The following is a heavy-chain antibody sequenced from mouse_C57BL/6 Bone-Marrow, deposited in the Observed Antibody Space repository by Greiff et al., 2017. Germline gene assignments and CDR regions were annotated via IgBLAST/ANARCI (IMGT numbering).Heavy chain of an antibody. CDR3: ARWGTGTIFDY. V-gene: IGHV1-52*01. Sequence: QVQLQQPGAELVRPGSSVKLSCKASGYTFTSYWMHWVKQRPIQGLEWIGNIDPSDSETHYNQKFKDKATLTVDKSSSTAYMQLSSLTSEDSAVYYGARWGTGTIFDYWGQGTTLTVSS. D-gene: IGHD4-1*01. CDR2: IDPSDSET. CDR1: GYTFTSYW. J-gene: IGHJ2*01.